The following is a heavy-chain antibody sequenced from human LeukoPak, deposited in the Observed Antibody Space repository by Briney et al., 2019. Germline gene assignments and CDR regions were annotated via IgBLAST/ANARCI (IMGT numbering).Heavy chain of an antibody. CDR3: ARTNPSFDY. J-gene: IGHJ4*02. Sequence: PSETLSLTCTVSGGSISSYYWSWIRQPPGKGLDWIGYIFYSGSTNYNPSLKSRVTISVDTSKNQVSLKLRSVTAADTAVYYCARTNPSFDYWGQGTLVTVSS. CDR1: GGSISSYY. CDR2: IFYSGST. V-gene: IGHV4-59*08.